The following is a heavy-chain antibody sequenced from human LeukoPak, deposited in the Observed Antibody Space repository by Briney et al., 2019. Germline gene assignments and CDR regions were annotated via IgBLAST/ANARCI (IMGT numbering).Heavy chain of an antibody. CDR3: ASVVPAAIDDAFDI. D-gene: IGHD2-2*01. J-gene: IGHJ3*02. CDR1: GFTFNTYS. Sequence: GGSLRLSCAPSGFTFNTYSMNWVRQAPGKGLEWVSSISSSSKYIYYADSVKGRFTISRDNAKNSLYLQMNSLRAEDTAVYYCASVVPAAIDDAFDIWGQGTMVTVSS. V-gene: IGHV3-21*04. CDR2: ISSSSKYI.